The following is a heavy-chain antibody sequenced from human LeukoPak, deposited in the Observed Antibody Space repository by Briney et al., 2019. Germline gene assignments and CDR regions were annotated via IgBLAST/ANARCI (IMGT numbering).Heavy chain of an antibody. V-gene: IGHV3-30*02. CDR1: GFTFSTYG. J-gene: IGHJ4*02. Sequence: PGGSLRLSCAASGFTFSTYGMHWVRQAPGKGLEWVALLRYDGTNKYYADSVKGRFTISRDNAKNSLYLQMNSLRAEDTAVYYCARALGYYDSSGYHRAPGYWGQGTLVTVSS. D-gene: IGHD3-22*01. CDR2: LRYDGTNK. CDR3: ARALGYYDSSGYHRAPGY.